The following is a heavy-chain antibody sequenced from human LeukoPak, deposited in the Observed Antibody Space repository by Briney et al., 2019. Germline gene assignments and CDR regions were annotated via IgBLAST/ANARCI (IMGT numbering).Heavy chain of an antibody. D-gene: IGHD1-26*01. CDR2: ISYDGSNK. Sequence: PGRSLRLSCAASGFTFSSYAMHWVRQAPGKGLEWVAVISYDGSNKYYADSVKGRFTISRDNSKNTLYLQMNSLRAEDTAVYYCARGFWDSDYWGQGTLVTVSS. J-gene: IGHJ4*02. CDR3: ARGFWDSDY. CDR1: GFTFSSYA. V-gene: IGHV3-30-3*01.